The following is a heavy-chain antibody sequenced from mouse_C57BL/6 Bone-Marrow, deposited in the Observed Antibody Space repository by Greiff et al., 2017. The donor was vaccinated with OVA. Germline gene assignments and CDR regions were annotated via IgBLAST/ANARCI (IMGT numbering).Heavy chain of an antibody. CDR2: IRSKSNNYAT. CDR1: GFSFNTYA. Sequence: EVKLVESGGGLVQPKGSLKLSCAASGFSFNTYAMNWVRQAPGKGLEWVARIRSKSNNYATYYADSVKDRFTISRDDSESMLYLQMNNLKTEDTAMYYCVRHDDCEVDYWGQGTTLTVSS. V-gene: IGHV10-1*01. CDR3: VRHDDCEVDY. D-gene: IGHD2-4*01. J-gene: IGHJ2*01.